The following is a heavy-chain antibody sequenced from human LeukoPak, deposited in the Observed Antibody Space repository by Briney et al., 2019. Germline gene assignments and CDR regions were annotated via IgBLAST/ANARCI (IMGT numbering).Heavy chain of an antibody. CDR1: GFTFDDYA. CDR2: IYSGGST. V-gene: IGHV3-66*01. J-gene: IGHJ4*02. CDR3: ARDGGPYYFDY. Sequence: GRSLRLSCAASGFTFDDYAMHWVRQAPGKGLEWVSVIYSGGSTYYADSVKGRFTISRDTSKNTLFLQMNSLTAEDTAVYYCARDGGPYYFDYWGQGALVTVSS. D-gene: IGHD3-16*01.